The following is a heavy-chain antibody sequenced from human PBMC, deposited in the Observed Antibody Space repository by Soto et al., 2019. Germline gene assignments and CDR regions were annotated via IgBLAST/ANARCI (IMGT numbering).Heavy chain of an antibody. J-gene: IGHJ6*02. CDR1: GFTFSSYG. V-gene: IGHV3-33*01. Sequence: GGSLRLSCAASGFTFSSYGMHWVRQAPGKGLEWGAVIWYDGSNKYYADSVKGRFTISRDNSKNTLYLQMNSLRAEDTAVYYCARDGYGDQGYGMDVWGQGTTVTVSS. D-gene: IGHD4-17*01. CDR3: ARDGYGDQGYGMDV. CDR2: IWYDGSNK.